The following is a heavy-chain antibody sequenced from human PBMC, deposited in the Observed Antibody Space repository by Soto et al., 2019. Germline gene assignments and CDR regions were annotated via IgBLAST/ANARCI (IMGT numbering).Heavy chain of an antibody. J-gene: IGHJ4*02. Sequence: RGESLKISCEGSGYTFTRYAIGWVRQMPGKGLEWMGIIYPGESDPRYSPSFQGQVTISADKSINTAYLQWGSLKASDTAIYYCARRAFLPGGYSPNYFDYWGQGTLVTVSS. CDR2: IYPGESDP. V-gene: IGHV5-51*01. CDR3: ARRAFLPGGYSPNYFDY. D-gene: IGHD3-10*01. CDR1: GYTFTRYA.